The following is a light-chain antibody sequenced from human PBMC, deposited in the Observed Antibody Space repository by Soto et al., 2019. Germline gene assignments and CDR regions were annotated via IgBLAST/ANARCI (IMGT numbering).Light chain of an antibody. CDR1: TSNIGSNT. V-gene: IGLV1-44*01. J-gene: IGLJ2*01. Sequence: QSVLTQPPSASGTPGQRVTISCSGSTSNIGSNTVTWYQQLPGTAPKLLIYSDNQRPSGVPDRFSGSKSGTSASLAISGLQSEDEADYYCAAWDGSLTGVVFGGGTKLTVL. CDR2: SDN. CDR3: AAWDGSLTGVV.